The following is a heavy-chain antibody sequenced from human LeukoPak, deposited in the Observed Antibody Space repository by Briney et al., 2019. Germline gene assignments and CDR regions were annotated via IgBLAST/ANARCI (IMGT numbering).Heavy chain of an antibody. V-gene: IGHV3-7*01. CDR1: GFTFSNFW. CDR3: ARALPSDY. J-gene: IGHJ4*02. CDR2: IKDDGSAK. Sequence: GGSLRLSCTVSGFTFSNFWMSWVRQAPGKGLERVANIKDDGSAKFYLASVEGRFTISRDNAKNSLYLQMNSLRAEDTAVYYCARALPSDYWGQGTLVTVSS.